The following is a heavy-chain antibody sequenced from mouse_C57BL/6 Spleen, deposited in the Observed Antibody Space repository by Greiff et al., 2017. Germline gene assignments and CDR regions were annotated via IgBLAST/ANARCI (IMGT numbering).Heavy chain of an antibody. V-gene: IGHV1-53*01. CDR3: ARARGSYNWYFDV. CDR2: INPSNGGT. CDR1: GYTFTSYW. D-gene: IGHD1-1*02. J-gene: IGHJ1*03. Sequence: VQLQQPGTELVKPGASVKLSCKASGYTFTSYWMHWVKQRPGQGLAWIGNINPSNGGTNYNEKFKSKATLTVDKSSSTAYMQLSSLTSEDSAVYYCARARGSYNWYFDVWGTGTTVTVSS.